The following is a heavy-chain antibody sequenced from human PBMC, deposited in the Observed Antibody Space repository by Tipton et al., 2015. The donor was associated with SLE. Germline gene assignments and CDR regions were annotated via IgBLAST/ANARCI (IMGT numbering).Heavy chain of an antibody. Sequence: TLSLTCTVSGGSISSYYWSWIRQPPGKGLEWIGYIYYSGSTNYNPSLKSRVTISVDTSKNQFSLKLRSVTDAATAVYYCARVRGRGYFQHWGQGTLVTVSS. J-gene: IGHJ1*01. D-gene: IGHD3-10*01. CDR2: IYYSGST. CDR1: GGSISSYY. V-gene: IGHV4-59*01. CDR3: ARVRGRGYFQH.